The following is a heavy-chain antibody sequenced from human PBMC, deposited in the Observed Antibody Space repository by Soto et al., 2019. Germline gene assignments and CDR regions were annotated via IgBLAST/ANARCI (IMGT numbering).Heavy chain of an antibody. V-gene: IGHV3-21*04. CDR1: GFTFSSYA. D-gene: IGHD2-15*01. J-gene: IGHJ4*02. CDR2: ISPASTYI. CDR3: AADTGDIEVVPATT. Sequence: PGGSLRRSCAASGFTFSSYAMNWVRQAPGKGPEWLASISPASTYIRYADSVRGRFTISRDNARNSLSLQMMSLRADDTAMYFCAADTGDIEVVPATTWGQGTLVTVSS.